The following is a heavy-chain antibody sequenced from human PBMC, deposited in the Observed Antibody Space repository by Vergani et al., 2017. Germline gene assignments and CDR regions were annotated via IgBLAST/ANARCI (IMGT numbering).Heavy chain of an antibody. D-gene: IGHD3-9*01. J-gene: IGHJ4*02. Sequence: QVQLVQSGAELKKPGASVSVSCKGSSHTFQTYGISWVRQAPGKGLEWMAWIRPYTGHTIYAQKFQDRVTMTADTSTNTAYMELRSLRSDDTAVYYCARVLRYFDWLLHADTAFDYWGQGTLVTVSS. CDR1: SHTFQTYG. CDR2: IRPYTGHT. V-gene: IGHV1-18*01. CDR3: ARVLRYFDWLLHADTAFDY.